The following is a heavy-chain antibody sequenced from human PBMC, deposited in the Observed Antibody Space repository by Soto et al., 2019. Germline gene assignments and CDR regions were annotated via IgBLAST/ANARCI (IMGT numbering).Heavy chain of an antibody. J-gene: IGHJ6*02. CDR2: IIPIFGTA. D-gene: IGHD3-3*01. CDR1: GGTFSSYA. Sequence: ASVKVSCKASGGTFSSYAISWVRQAPGQGLEWMGGIIPIFGTANYAQKFQGRVTITADESTSTAYMELSSLRSEDTAVYYCARGPGDFWSGSASSDYYYYGMDVWGQGTTVTVSS. V-gene: IGHV1-69*13. CDR3: ARGPGDFWSGSASSDYYYYGMDV.